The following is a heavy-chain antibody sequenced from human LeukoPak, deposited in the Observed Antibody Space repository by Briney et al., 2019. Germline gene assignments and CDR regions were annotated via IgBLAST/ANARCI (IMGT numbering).Heavy chain of an antibody. Sequence: GGSLRLSCAASGFTFSSYAMHWVRQAPGKGLEWVAVISYDGSNKYYADSVKGRFTISRDNSKNTLYLQMNSLRAEDTAVYYCAREGGRQQLIQSKNYYGKDVWGQGTTVTVSS. D-gene: IGHD6-13*01. J-gene: IGHJ6*02. V-gene: IGHV3-30-3*01. CDR1: GFTFSSYA. CDR3: AREGGRQQLIQSKNYYGKDV. CDR2: ISYDGSNK.